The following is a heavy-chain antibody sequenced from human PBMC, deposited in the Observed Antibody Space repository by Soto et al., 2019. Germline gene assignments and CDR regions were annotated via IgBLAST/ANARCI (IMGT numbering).Heavy chain of an antibody. J-gene: IGHJ6*02. Sequence: EVQLVESVGGLVQPGGSLRLSCAASGFAFSTYWMHWVRQAPGKGLLWVSRIKFDGSSTYYADSVKGRFTISRDDAKNTLFLQMNGLRVDDTAVYYCARGAKNIYAMDVWGQGTTVTVSS. V-gene: IGHV3-74*01. CDR1: GFAFSTYW. CDR3: ARGAKNIYAMDV. CDR2: IKFDGSST.